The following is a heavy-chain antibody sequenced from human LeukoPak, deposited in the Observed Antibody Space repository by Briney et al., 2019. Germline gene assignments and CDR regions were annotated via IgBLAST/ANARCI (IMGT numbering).Heavy chain of an antibody. CDR1: GGSIRSYY. V-gene: IGHV4-59*12. CDR3: ARYSSGHFDY. CDR2: IYYSGST. Sequence: SETLSLTCTVSGGSIRSYYWSWIRQPPGKGLEWIAYIYYSGSTNYNPSLKSRVTISVDTSKNQFSLKLSSVTAADTAVYYCARYSSGHFDYWGQGTLVTVSS. D-gene: IGHD6-19*01. J-gene: IGHJ4*02.